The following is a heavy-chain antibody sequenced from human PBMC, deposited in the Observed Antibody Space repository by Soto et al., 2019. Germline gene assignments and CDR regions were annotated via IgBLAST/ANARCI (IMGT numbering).Heavy chain of an antibody. V-gene: IGHV4-34*01. CDR3: ARWGGVRDDSYGLVGGGMDV. CDR2: INHSGST. CDR1: GGSFSGYF. D-gene: IGHD5-18*01. J-gene: IGHJ6*02. Sequence: QVQLQQWGAGLLNLSETLSLTCAVYGGSFSGYFWTWIRQPPGKGLEWIGEINHSGSTNSNPSLKMRVTISVDTSKNQFSLRLSAVTAADTAVYYCARWGGVRDDSYGLVGGGMDVWGQGTTVTVSS.